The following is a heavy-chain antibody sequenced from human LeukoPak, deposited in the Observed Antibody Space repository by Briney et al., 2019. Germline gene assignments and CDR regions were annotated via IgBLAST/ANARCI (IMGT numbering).Heavy chain of an antibody. CDR3: AKGPREPYGP. CDR1: GFTFSAYS. J-gene: IGHJ5*02. CDR2: ISSGSGHI. D-gene: IGHD1-26*01. Sequence: KAGGSLRLSCAASGFTFSAYSMNWVRQAPGKGLEWVSFISSGSGHIYYADSVKGRFTISRDNSKNTLYLQMNSLRSEDTAVYYCAKGPREPYGPWGQGTLVTVSS. V-gene: IGHV3-21*04.